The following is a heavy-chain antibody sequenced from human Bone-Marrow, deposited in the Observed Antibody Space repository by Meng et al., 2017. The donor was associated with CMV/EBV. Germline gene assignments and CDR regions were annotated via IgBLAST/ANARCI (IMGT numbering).Heavy chain of an antibody. Sequence: SLKIACAASGFTFSSYGMHWVRQAPGKGLEWVAFIRYDGSNKYYADSVKGRFTISRDNSKNTLYLQMNSLRAEDTAVYYCAKVGKPYCSSTSCPLDYWGQGTLVTVSS. D-gene: IGHD2-2*01. J-gene: IGHJ4*02. CDR2: IRYDGSNK. CDR1: GFTFSSYG. CDR3: AKVGKPYCSSTSCPLDY. V-gene: IGHV3-30*02.